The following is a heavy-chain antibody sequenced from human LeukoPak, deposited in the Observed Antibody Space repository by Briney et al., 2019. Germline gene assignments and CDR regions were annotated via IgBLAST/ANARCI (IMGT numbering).Heavy chain of an antibody. CDR3: ARDTTVTKDAFDI. CDR2: IYNSGST. Sequence: SQTLSLTCTVSGGSISSGTYYWSWIRKPAGKGLEWIGRIYNSGSTKYNPSLKSRVTMSVDTSKNQFSLKLSSVTAADTAVYYCARDTTVTKDAFDIWAQGTMVTVSS. V-gene: IGHV4-61*02. D-gene: IGHD4-17*01. J-gene: IGHJ3*02. CDR1: GGSISSGTYY.